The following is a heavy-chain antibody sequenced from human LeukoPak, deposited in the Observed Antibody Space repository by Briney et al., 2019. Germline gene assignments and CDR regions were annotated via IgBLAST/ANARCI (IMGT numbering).Heavy chain of an antibody. V-gene: IGHV1-18*01. CDR2: INPNSGGT. J-gene: IGHJ3*02. CDR1: GYTFTSYG. CDR3: AKGDSSGYYLYAFDI. Sequence: ASVKVSCKASGYTFTSYGISWVRQAPGQGLEWMGWINPNSGGTNYAQKFQGRVTITADKSTSTAYMELSSLRSEDTAVYYCAKGDSSGYYLYAFDIWGQGTMVTVSS. D-gene: IGHD3-22*01.